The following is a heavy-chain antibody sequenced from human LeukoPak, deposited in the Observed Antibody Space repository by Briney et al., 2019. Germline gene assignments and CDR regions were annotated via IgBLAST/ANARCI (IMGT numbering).Heavy chain of an antibody. J-gene: IGHJ4*02. CDR2: IIPIFGTA. D-gene: IGHD1-26*01. V-gene: IGHV1-69*01. CDR1: GGTFISYA. Sequence: SVKVSCKASGGTFISYAISWVRQAPGQGLEWMGGIIPIFGTANYAQKFQGRVTIIADESTSTAYMELSSLRSEDTAVYYCARGVVGATTGAYSFDYWGRGTLVTVSS. CDR3: ARGVVGATTGAYSFDY.